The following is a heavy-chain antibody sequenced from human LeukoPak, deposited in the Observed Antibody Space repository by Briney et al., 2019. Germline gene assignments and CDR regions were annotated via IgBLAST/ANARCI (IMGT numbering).Heavy chain of an antibody. CDR3: AKGHRLCSSGNCNSQVHS. CDR2: ISGNGTAT. Sequence: PGGSLRLSCAASGFTFSTYPMSWVRQAPGKGLVWISTISGNGTATHYADSVKGRFTISRDNSKNTLFLQMNSLRADDTAAYYCAKGHRLCSSGNCNSQVHSWGHGTLVIVPS. J-gene: IGHJ5*01. D-gene: IGHD2-15*01. V-gene: IGHV3-23*01. CDR1: GFTFSTYP.